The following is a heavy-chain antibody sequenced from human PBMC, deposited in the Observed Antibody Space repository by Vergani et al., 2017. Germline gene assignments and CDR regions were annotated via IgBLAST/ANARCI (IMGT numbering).Heavy chain of an antibody. CDR1: GYTFTDYW. V-gene: IGHV5-51*01. CDR2: VDARDSIT. D-gene: IGHD5-18*01. Sequence: EVQLVQSGAEVKKPGESLKISCEGSGYTFTDYWVGWVRQKPGKGLEWMGVVDARDSITRYSLSFEGQVTISADKSINTAYLEWDSLRASDSAMYYCAKGSGYIYGSPYFDYWGQGTLVTVSS. CDR3: AKGSGYIYGSPYFDY. J-gene: IGHJ4*02.